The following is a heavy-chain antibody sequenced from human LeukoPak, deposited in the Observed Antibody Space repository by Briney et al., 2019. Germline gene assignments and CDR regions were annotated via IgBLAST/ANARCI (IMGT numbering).Heavy chain of an antibody. CDR2: ISAYNGNT. J-gene: IGHJ4*02. Sequence: ASVKVSCKASGYTFTSYGISWVRQAPGQGLEWMGWISAYNGNTNYAQKLQGRVTMTTDTSTSTAYMELRSLRSDDTAAYYCATSVIDTAMVDFNYLDYWGQGTLVTVSS. D-gene: IGHD5-18*01. CDR1: GYTFTSYG. CDR3: ATSVIDTAMVDFNYLDY. V-gene: IGHV1-18*01.